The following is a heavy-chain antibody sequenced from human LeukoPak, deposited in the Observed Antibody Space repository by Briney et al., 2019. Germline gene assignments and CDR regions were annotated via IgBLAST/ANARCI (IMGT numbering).Heavy chain of an antibody. Sequence: PGGSLRLSCAASGFTFSSYSMNWVRQAPGKGLEWVSVITASGANTYYSDSVKGRFTISRDDSKNTLYLHMNSLRADDTAVYYCATYRRGPSYYFDYWGQGTLVTVSS. CDR3: ATYRRGPSYYFDY. CDR2: ITASGANT. V-gene: IGHV3-23*01. J-gene: IGHJ4*02. CDR1: GFTFSSYS. D-gene: IGHD3-16*02.